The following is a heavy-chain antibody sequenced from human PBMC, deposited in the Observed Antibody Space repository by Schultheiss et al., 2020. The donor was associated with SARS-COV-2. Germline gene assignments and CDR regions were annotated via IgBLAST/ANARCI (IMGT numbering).Heavy chain of an antibody. CDR2: INHSGST. J-gene: IGHJ4*02. D-gene: IGHD1-26*01. V-gene: IGHV4-34*01. Sequence: SETLSLTCAVYGGSFSGYYWSWIRQPPGKGLEWIGEINHSGSTNYNPSLKSRVTISVDTSKNQFSLKLSSVTAADTAVYYCAREFPTQWELLHWGQGTLVTVSS. CDR3: AREFPTQWELLH. CDR1: GGSFSGYY.